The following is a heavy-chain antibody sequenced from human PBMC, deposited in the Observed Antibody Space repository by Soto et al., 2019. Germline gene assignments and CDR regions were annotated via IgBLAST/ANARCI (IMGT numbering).Heavy chain of an antibody. CDR3: AKGGPDYFCSGGRCYFDY. D-gene: IGHD2-15*01. Sequence: EVQLVESGGGLVQPGRSLRLSCAASGFTFDDYAMHWVRRVPGKGLEWVSSISWNSNIIGYADSVKGRFTISRDNAKNSLYLQMNSLRPEDTALYYCAKGGPDYFCSGGRCYFDYWGQGTLVTVSS. J-gene: IGHJ4*02. CDR2: ISWNSNII. CDR1: GFTFDDYA. V-gene: IGHV3-9*01.